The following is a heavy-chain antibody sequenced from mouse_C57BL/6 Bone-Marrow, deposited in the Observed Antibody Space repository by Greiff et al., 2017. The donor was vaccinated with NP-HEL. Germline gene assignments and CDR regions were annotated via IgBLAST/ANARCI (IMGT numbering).Heavy chain of an antibody. V-gene: IGHV1-81*01. D-gene: IGHD2-1*01. J-gene: IGHJ1*03. CDR3: ASRGYGKGYFDV. CDR1: GYTFTSYG. CDR2: IYPRSGNT. Sequence: QVQLQQSGAELARPGASVKLSCKASGYTFTSYGISWVKQRTGQGLEWIGEIYPRSGNTYYNEKFKGKATLTADKSSSTAYMELRSLTSEDSAVYFCASRGYGKGYFDVWGTGTTVTVSS.